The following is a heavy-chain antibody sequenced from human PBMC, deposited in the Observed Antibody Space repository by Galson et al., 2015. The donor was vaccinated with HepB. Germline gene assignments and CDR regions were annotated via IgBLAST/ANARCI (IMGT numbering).Heavy chain of an antibody. D-gene: IGHD6-19*01. V-gene: IGHV4-59*01. Sequence: ETLSLTCTVSGGSISSYYWSWIRQPPGKGLEWIGYIYYSGSTNYNPSLKSRVTISVDTSKNQFSLKLSSVTAADTAVYYCARDRRLNYGMDVWGQGTTVTVSS. J-gene: IGHJ6*02. CDR1: GGSISSYY. CDR2: IYYSGST. CDR3: ARDRRLNYGMDV.